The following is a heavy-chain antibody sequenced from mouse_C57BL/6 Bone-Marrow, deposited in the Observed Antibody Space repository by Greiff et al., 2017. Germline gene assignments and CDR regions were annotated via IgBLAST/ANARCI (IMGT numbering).Heavy chain of an antibody. CDR3: ARLGGNYGFAY. J-gene: IGHJ3*01. V-gene: IGHV1-19*01. CDR2: INPYNGGT. Sequence: EVQLQQSGPVLVKPGASVKMSCKASEYTFTDYYMNWVKQSHGKSLEWIGVINPYNGGTSYNQKFKGKATLTVDKYSSTAYMELNSLTSEDSAVYYCARLGGNYGFAYWGQGTLVTVSA. CDR1: EYTFTDYY. D-gene: IGHD2-1*01.